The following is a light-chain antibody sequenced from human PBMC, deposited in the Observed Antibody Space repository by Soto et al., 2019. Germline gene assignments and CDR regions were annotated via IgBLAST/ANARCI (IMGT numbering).Light chain of an antibody. V-gene: IGLV2-23*02. Sequence: QSALTQPASVSGSPGQSIAISCTGTSSDVGGYDRVSWYQQHPDKAPTLMIYEVNKRPSGVSSRFSGSKSGNTASLTISGLQAEDEADYYCCSSVGSPNLVFGGGTKLTVL. CDR1: SSDVGGYDR. CDR3: CSSVGSPNLV. CDR2: EVN. J-gene: IGLJ3*02.